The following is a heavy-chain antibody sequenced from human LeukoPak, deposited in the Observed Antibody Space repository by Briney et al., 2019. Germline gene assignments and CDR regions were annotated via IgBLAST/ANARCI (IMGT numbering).Heavy chain of an antibody. CDR2: ISAYNGNT. V-gene: IGHV1-18*01. Sequence: ASMKVSCKASGYTFTSYGISWVRQAPGQGLEWMGWISAYNGNTNYAQKLQGRVTITRDTSASTAYMELSSLRSEDTAVYYCARETGEYFQHWGQGTLVTVSS. J-gene: IGHJ1*01. CDR3: ARETGEYFQH. CDR1: GYTFTSYG.